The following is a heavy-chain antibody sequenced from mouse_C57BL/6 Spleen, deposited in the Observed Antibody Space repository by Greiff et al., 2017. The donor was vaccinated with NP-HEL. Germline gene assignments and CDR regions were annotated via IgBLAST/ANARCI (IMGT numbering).Heavy chain of an antibody. Sequence: QVQLQQSGAELVRPGTSVKVSCKASGYAFTNYLIEWVKQRPGQGFEWIGVINPGSGGTNYNEKFKGKATLTADKSSSTAYMQLSSLTSEDSAVYFCARAVVAPYWYFDVWGTGTTVTVSS. CDR1: GYAFTNYL. D-gene: IGHD1-1*01. V-gene: IGHV1-54*01. CDR3: ARAVVAPYWYFDV. J-gene: IGHJ1*03. CDR2: INPGSGGT.